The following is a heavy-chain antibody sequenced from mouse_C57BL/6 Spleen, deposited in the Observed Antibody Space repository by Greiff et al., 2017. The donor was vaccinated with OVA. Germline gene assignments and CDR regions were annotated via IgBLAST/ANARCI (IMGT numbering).Heavy chain of an antibody. CDR2: IDPETGGT. CDR3: TREDGYPWFAY. Sequence: QVQLQQSGAELVRPGASVTLSCKASGYTFTDYEMHWVKQTPVHGLEWIGAIDPETGGTAYNQKFKGKAILTADKSSSTAYMELRSLTSEDSAVDYCTREDGYPWFAYWGQGTLVTVSA. V-gene: IGHV1-15*01. D-gene: IGHD2-3*01. CDR1: GYTFTDYE. J-gene: IGHJ3*01.